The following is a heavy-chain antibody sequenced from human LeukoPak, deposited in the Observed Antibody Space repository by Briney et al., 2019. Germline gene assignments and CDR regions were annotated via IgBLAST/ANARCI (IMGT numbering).Heavy chain of an antibody. V-gene: IGHV4-4*07. CDR2: IYTSGST. CDR1: GGSISSYY. Sequence: PSETLSLTCTVSGGSISSYYWSWIRQPAGKGLEWIGRIYTSGSTNYNPSLKSRVTISVDTSKNQFSLKLSSVTAADTAVYYCARAQYSSHDYYYYYYMDVWGKGTTVTVSS. CDR3: ARAQYSSHDYYYYYYMDV. D-gene: IGHD6-6*01. J-gene: IGHJ6*03.